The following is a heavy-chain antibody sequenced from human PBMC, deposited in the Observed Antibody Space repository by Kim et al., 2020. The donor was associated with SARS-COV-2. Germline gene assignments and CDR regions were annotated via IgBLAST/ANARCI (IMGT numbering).Heavy chain of an antibody. D-gene: IGHD6-19*01. CDR2: IYYSGST. CDR1: GGSISSSSYY. J-gene: IGHJ2*01. Sequence: SETLSLTCTVSGGSISSSSYYWGWIRQPPGKGLEWIGSIYYSGSTYYNPSLKSRVTISVDTSKNQFSLKLSSVTAADTAVYYCARSGYWYFDLWGRGTLVTVSS. CDR3: ARSGYWYFDL. V-gene: IGHV4-39*01.